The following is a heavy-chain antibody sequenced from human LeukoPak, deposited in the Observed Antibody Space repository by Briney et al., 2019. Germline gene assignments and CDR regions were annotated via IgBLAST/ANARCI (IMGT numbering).Heavy chain of an antibody. Sequence: EASVKVSCKASEYTFTGYYMHWVRQAPGQGLEWMGWINPNSGGTNYAQKFQGRVTMTRDTSISTAYMELSRLRSDDTAVYYCARGGEEISHKKIGVNYYDSSGYPSPPDYWGQGTLVTVSS. V-gene: IGHV1-2*02. J-gene: IGHJ4*02. CDR3: ARGGEEISHKKIGVNYYDSSGYPSPPDY. CDR1: EYTFTGYY. D-gene: IGHD3-22*01. CDR2: INPNSGGT.